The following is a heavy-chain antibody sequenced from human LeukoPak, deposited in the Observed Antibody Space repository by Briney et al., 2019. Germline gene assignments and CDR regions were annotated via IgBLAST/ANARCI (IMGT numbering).Heavy chain of an antibody. Sequence: SETLSLTCTVSGGSISSSSYYWGWIRQPPGKGLEWIGSIYYSGSTYYNPSLKSRVTISVDTSKNQFSLKLSSVTAADTAVYYCAAGEAGFDSWGQGTLVTVSS. V-gene: IGHV4-39*01. J-gene: IGHJ4*01. CDR3: AAGEAGFDS. D-gene: IGHD3-10*01. CDR1: GGSISSSSYY. CDR2: IYYSGST.